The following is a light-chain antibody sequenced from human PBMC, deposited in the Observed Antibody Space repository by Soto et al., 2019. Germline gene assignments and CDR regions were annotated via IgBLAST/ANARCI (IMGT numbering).Light chain of an antibody. J-gene: IGLJ3*02. Sequence: HSALTQPASVSGSPGQSITISCTGTSSDVGGYKYVSWFQQHPGKAPKLMIYEVSNRPSGVSDRFSGSKSGNTASLTISGVQAEDEADYYCSSYTISDTLVFGGGTKLTVL. V-gene: IGLV2-14*01. CDR1: SSDVGGYKY. CDR3: SSYTISDTLV. CDR2: EVS.